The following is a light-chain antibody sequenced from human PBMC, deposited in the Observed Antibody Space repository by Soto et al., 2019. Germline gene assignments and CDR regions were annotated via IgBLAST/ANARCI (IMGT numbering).Light chain of an antibody. J-gene: IGKJ2*01. CDR1: QSFGRW. CDR3: QEYKTGPGYN. Sequence: DIQMTQSPSTLSASVGDRVTITCRASQSFGRWLAWYQQKPGKAPELLIYKTSTLERGVPSRFSGSGSGTXXXXTISXLQPDDFATYYCQEYKTGPGYNFGQGTRLEIK. V-gene: IGKV1-5*03. CDR2: KTS.